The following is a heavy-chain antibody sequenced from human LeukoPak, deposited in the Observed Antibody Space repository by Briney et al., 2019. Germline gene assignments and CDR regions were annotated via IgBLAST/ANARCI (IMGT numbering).Heavy chain of an antibody. CDR1: GFTVSSNY. V-gene: IGHV3-53*01. J-gene: IGHJ3*02. CDR2: IYSGGST. CDR3: AKAFPGLRVWGSYPDAFDI. Sequence: AGGSLRLSCAASGFTVSSNYMSWVRQAPGKGLEWVSVIYSGGSTYYADSVKGRFTISRDNSKNTLYLQMNSLRAEDTAVYYCAKAFPGLRVWGSYPDAFDIWGQGTMVTVSS. D-gene: IGHD3-16*02.